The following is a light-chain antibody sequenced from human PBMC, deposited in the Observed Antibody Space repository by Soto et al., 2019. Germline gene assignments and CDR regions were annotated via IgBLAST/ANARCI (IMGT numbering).Light chain of an antibody. J-gene: IGKJ5*01. V-gene: IGKV1-5*01. CDR3: HQYNSYSMIT. CDR1: QTISSW. Sequence: QMTQSPSTLSASVGDRVTITCRASQTISSWLAWYQQKPGKAPKLLIYDASSLESGVPSRFSGSGSGTEFTLTISSLQPDDFATYYCHQYNSYSMITFCQGTRLEIK. CDR2: DAS.